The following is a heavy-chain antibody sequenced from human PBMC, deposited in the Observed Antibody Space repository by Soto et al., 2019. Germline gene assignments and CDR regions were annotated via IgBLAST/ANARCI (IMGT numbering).Heavy chain of an antibody. D-gene: IGHD6-6*01. CDR3: AKDLQTGSSPRVYFFDS. Sequence: EVQLLESGGGLVQPGGSLRLSCAASGFTFSSYAMSWVRQAPGRGLEWVSTISGSSATTIYADSVKGRFTISRDNSKSTLFLQMNSLRVEDTAVYYCAKDLQTGSSPRVYFFDSWGQGTLVTVSS. CDR2: ISGSSATT. V-gene: IGHV3-23*01. CDR1: GFTFSSYA. J-gene: IGHJ4*02.